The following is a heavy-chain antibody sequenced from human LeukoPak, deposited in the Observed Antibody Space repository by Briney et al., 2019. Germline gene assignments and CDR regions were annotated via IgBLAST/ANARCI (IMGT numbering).Heavy chain of an antibody. V-gene: IGHV1-46*02. CDR1: GYTFNSYY. D-gene: IGHD3-10*01. CDR2: INPSDDST. Sequence: ASVKVSCKASGYTFNSYYMHWVRQAPGQGLEWMGIINPSDDSTRYAQKFQGRVTMTKDTSTNTVYMDLSSLSSDDTAVYYCARGGGTYYYGSGSYGDAFDIWGQGTMVTVSS. J-gene: IGHJ3*02. CDR3: ARGGGTYYYGSGSYGDAFDI.